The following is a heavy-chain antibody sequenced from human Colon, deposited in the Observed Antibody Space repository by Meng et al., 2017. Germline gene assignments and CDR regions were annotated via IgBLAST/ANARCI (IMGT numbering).Heavy chain of an antibody. CDR1: GVSINIGVW. V-gene: IGHV4-4*02. D-gene: IGHD2-15*01. CDR3: VRNDHCTSGTCYPHFDY. Sequence: SRPRLGNASGVSSRSRGSPGVSINIGVWSSRCPLAPGKGMEWMWEIHSYGSPHYNPTLQSLLTLSLDKSNNQFSLSLSSVTAADTAVYYCVRNDHCTSGTCYPHFDYWGQGTLVTVSS. J-gene: IGHJ4*02. CDR2: IHSYGSP.